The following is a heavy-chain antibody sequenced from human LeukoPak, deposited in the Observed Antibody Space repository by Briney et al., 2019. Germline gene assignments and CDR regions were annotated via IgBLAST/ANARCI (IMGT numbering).Heavy chain of an antibody. D-gene: IGHD2-2*01. CDR1: GGSISSYY. V-gene: IGHV4-4*07. Sequence: SETLSLTCTVSGGSISSYYWSWIRQPAGKGLERIGRIYTSGSTNYNPSLKSRVTMSVDTSKNQFSLKLSSVTAADTAVYYCARDRGPIRPSWRPSDAFDIWGQGTMVTVSS. J-gene: IGHJ3*02. CDR2: IYTSGST. CDR3: ARDRGPIRPSWRPSDAFDI.